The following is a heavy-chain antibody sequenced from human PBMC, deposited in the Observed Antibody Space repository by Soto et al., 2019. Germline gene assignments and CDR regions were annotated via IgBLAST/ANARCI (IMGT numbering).Heavy chain of an antibody. D-gene: IGHD6-6*01. CDR2: INPSGGST. CDR3: ASGIEEYSSSNPPFDY. J-gene: IGHJ4*02. CDR1: GYTFTSYY. V-gene: IGHV1-46*01. Sequence: ASVKVSCKASGYTFTSYYMHWVRQAPGQGLEWMGIINPSGGSTSYAQKFQGRVTMTRDTSTSTVYMELSSLRSEDTAVYYCASGIEEYSSSNPPFDYWGQGTLVTVSS.